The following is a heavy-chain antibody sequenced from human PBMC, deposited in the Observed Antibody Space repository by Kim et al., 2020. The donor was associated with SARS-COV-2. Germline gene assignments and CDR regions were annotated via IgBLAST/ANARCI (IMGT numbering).Heavy chain of an antibody. CDR1: GFTFSSYA. CDR3: AKGNYYDSSGYPDY. CDR2: ISGSGGST. V-gene: IGHV3-23*01. J-gene: IGHJ4*02. Sequence: GGSLRLSCAASGFTFSSYAMSWVRQAPGKGLEWFSAISGSGGSTYYADSVKGRFTISRDNSKNTLYLQMNSLRAEDTAVYYCAKGNYYDSSGYPDYWGQGTLVTVSS. D-gene: IGHD3-22*01.